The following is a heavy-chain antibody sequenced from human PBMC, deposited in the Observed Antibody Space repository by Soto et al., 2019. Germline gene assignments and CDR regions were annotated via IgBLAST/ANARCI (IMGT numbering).Heavy chain of an antibody. D-gene: IGHD6-6*01. CDR2: IAPSDSXT. J-gene: IGHJ4*02. V-gene: IGHV5-51*01. Sequence: PGESLKISWRGSGYNFANNWIAWVRQMPGKGLEWLGIIAPSDSXTKYNPSFQGQVTSSADKSIGSAYVQWSSLKASHTAMYYFMRRHSLYSGSVPSEYFDYWGQGTQVTVSS. CDR1: GYNFANNW. CDR3: MRRHSLYSGSVPSEYFDY.